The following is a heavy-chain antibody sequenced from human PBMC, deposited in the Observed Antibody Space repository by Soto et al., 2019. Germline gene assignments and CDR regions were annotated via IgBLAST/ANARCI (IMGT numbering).Heavy chain of an antibody. D-gene: IGHD3-16*02. CDR3: ARATRYDYVWGSYRNYYGMDV. CDR1: GGSISSGDDY. Sequence: QVQLQESGPGLVKPSQTLSLTCTVSGGSISSGDDYWSWIRQPPGKGLEWIGYIYYSGSTYYNPSLKRRITISADTSKNQFSLKLSSVTAADTAVYYCARATRYDYVWGSYRNYYGMDVCGQGTTVTVSS. CDR2: IYYSGST. J-gene: IGHJ6*02. V-gene: IGHV4-30-4*01.